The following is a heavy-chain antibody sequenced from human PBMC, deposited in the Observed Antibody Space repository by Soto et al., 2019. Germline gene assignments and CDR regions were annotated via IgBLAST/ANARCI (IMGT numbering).Heavy chain of an antibody. D-gene: IGHD5-12*01. J-gene: IGHJ4*01. CDR1: GFTFSSHA. V-gene: IGHV3-23*01. Sequence: GGSLRLSCAASGFTFSSHAMNWVRQAPGKGLEWVSTISRSGSSTYSADSAKGRFTISRDNSKNTLYLEMNSLSVEDTAVYYCAKGVGLVTQGIDYWGHGTLVTVSS. CDR3: AKGVGLVTQGIDY. CDR2: ISRSGSST.